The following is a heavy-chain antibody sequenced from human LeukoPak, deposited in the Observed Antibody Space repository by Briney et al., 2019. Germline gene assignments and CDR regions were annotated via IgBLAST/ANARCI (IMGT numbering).Heavy chain of an antibody. Sequence: ASVKVSCKASGYTFTGYYMHWVRQAPGQGLEWMGWINPNSGGTNYAQKFQGRVTMTRDTSTSTAYMELRSLRSDDTAVYYCARDNSSSWSHDYWGQGTLVTVSS. V-gene: IGHV1-2*02. CDR3: ARDNSSSWSHDY. D-gene: IGHD6-13*01. J-gene: IGHJ4*02. CDR1: GYTFTGYY. CDR2: INPNSGGT.